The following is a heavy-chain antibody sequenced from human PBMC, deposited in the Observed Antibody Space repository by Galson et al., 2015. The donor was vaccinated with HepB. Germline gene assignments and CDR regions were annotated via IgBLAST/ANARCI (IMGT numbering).Heavy chain of an antibody. V-gene: IGHV3-7*03. Sequence: SLRLSCAVSGFTFSFSWMTWVRQAPGKGLEWVANIRHDGGEKYYVDSVKGRFTISRDNAKNSVYLQMNSLRVEDTAFYYCATGYYPDYWGQGTLVTVSS. CDR1: GFTFSFSW. D-gene: IGHD3-3*01. CDR3: ATGYYPDY. CDR2: IRHDGGEK. J-gene: IGHJ4*02.